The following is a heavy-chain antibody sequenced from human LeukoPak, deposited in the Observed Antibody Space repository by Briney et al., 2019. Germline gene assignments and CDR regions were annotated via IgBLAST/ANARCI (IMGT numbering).Heavy chain of an antibody. Sequence: SGGSLRLSCAASGSTFDDYAMHWVRQAPGKGLEWVSGISWNSGSIGYADSVKGRFTISRDNAKNSLYLQMNSLRAEDTALYYCAKMRPAVDAFDIWGQGTMVTVSP. J-gene: IGHJ3*02. CDR3: AKMRPAVDAFDI. CDR1: GSTFDDYA. D-gene: IGHD6-25*01. CDR2: ISWNSGSI. V-gene: IGHV3-9*01.